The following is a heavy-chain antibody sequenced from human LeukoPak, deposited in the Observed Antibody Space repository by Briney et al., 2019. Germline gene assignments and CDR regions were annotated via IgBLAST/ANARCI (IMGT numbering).Heavy chain of an antibody. CDR3: ATTNDGGGYQWGDFFDF. J-gene: IGHJ4*02. Sequence: ASVKVSCKASGGTSNSHAISWVRQAPGQGLEWMGRIIPDLGTTNRAQNFQDRVTLTADKSTNTAYMELTSLTSDDTAVYYCATTNDGGGYQWGDFFDFWGQGTLVTVSS. D-gene: IGHD3-22*01. CDR1: GGTSNSHA. CDR2: IIPDLGTT. V-gene: IGHV1-69*04.